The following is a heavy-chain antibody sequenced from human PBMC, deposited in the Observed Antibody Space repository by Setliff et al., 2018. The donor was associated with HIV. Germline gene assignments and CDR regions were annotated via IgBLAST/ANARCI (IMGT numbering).Heavy chain of an antibody. D-gene: IGHD2-15*01. CDR1: NVSINSYY. CDR3: ARGPYCSGDGCFRYYQH. J-gene: IGHJ1*01. CDR2: IYSSGKT. Sequence: KPSETLSLTCTVSNVSINSYYWSWIRQPPGRVLEWVGRIYSSGKTNYNPSLKSRLKMSIDTSKNQFSLTLNSVTAADTAVYFCARGPYCSGDGCFRYYQHWGRGTLVTVSS. V-gene: IGHV4-4*07.